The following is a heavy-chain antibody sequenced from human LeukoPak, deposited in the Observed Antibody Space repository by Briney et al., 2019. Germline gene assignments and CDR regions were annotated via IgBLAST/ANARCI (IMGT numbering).Heavy chain of an antibody. Sequence: GSLRLSCAASGFTFSSYSMNWVRQAPGKGLEWVSSISSSSSYIYYADSVKGRFTISRDNAKNSLYLQMNSLRAEDTAVYYCARDRGGTAHFDYWGQGTLVTVYS. J-gene: IGHJ4*02. D-gene: IGHD3-16*01. V-gene: IGHV3-21*01. CDR3: ARDRGGTAHFDY. CDR2: ISSSSSYI. CDR1: GFTFSSYS.